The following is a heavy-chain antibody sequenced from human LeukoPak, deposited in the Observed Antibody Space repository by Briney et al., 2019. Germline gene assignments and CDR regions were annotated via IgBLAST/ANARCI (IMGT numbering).Heavy chain of an antibody. CDR3: AKGITMIVVAPFLA. J-gene: IGHJ4*02. CDR1: RFTFSSYA. Sequence: GGSLRLSCAASRFTFSSYAMSWVRQAPGKGLEWVSAISGSGGSTYYADSVKGRFTISRDNSKNTLYLQMNSLRAEDTAVYYCAKGITMIVVAPFLAWGQGTLVTVSS. D-gene: IGHD3-22*01. V-gene: IGHV3-23*01. CDR2: ISGSGGST.